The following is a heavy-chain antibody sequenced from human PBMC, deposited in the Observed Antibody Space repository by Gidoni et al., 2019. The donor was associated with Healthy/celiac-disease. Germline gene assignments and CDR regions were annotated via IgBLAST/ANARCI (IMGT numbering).Heavy chain of an antibody. V-gene: IGHV4-4*07. CDR1: GGSISSYY. J-gene: IGHJ5*02. D-gene: IGHD2-2*01. CDR3: ARDLEGYCSSTSCYLTHNWFDP. Sequence: GGSISSYYWSWIRQPAGKGLAWIGRIYTSGSTNYNPSLKSRVTMSVDTSKTQFSLKLSSVTAADTAVYYCARDLEGYCSSTSCYLTHNWFDPWGQGTLVTVSS. CDR2: IYTSGST.